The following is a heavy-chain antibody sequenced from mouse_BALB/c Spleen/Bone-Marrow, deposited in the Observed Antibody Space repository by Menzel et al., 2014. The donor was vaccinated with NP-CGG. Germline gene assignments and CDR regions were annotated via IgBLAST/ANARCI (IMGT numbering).Heavy chain of an antibody. J-gene: IGHJ1*01. CDR2: ISSGGSYT. D-gene: IGHD4-1*01. V-gene: IGHV5-9-4*01. CDR1: GFTFSSYA. Sequence: EVKVVESGGGLVKPGGSLKLSCAASGFTFSSYAMSWVRQSPEKRLEWVAEISSGGSYTYYPDTVTGRFTTSRDNAKNTLYLEMSSLRSEDTAMYYCASKTGTGYWYFDVWGAGTTVTVSS. CDR3: ASKTGTGYWYFDV.